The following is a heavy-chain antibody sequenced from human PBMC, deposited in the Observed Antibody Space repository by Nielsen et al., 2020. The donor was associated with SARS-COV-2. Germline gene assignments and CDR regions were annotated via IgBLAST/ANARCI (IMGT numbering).Heavy chain of an antibody. D-gene: IGHD6-19*01. CDR2: IYYSGST. CDR3: ARSSGSGWSYYFDY. V-gene: IGHV4-39*01. Sequence: SETLSLTCTVSGGSISSSSYYWGWIRQPPGKGLEWIGSIYYSGSTYYNPSLKSRVTISVDTSKNQFSLKLSSVTAADTAVYYCARSSGSGWSYYFDYWGQGTLVTVSS. J-gene: IGHJ4*02. CDR1: GGSISSSSYY.